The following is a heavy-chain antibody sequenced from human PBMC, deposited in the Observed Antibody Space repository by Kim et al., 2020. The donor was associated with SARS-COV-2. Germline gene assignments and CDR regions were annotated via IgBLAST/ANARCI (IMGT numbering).Heavy chain of an antibody. CDR1: GFTFSTSW. Sequence: GGSLRLSCAASGFTFSTSWMTWIRQAPGKGLEWVANIKEDGSEKFYLDSVRGRFTISRENAENSLFLQMDSLRAEDTAVYYCAKTSGFFDVWGQGTLVTVSS. D-gene: IGHD3-10*01. CDR3: AKTSGFFDV. V-gene: IGHV3-7*01. CDR2: IKEDGSEK. J-gene: IGHJ4*02.